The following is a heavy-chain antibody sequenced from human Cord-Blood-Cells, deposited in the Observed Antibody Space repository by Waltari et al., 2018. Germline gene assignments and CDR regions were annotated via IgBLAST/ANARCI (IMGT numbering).Heavy chain of an antibody. CDR3: AKDRVAARFRYYYGMDV. D-gene: IGHD6-6*01. CDR2: ISGSGGST. J-gene: IGHJ6*02. V-gene: IGHV3-23*01. Sequence: EVQLLESGGGLVQPGGSLRLSCAASGFTFSSYAMSWVRQAPGKGLEWVSAISGSGGSTYYPDSVKGRFTISRDNSKNTLYLQMNSLRAEDTAVYYCAKDRVAARFRYYYGMDVWGQGTTVTVSS. CDR1: GFTFSSYA.